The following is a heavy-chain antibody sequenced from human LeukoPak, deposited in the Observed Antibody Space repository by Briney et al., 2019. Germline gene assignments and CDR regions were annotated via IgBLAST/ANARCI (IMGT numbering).Heavy chain of an antibody. V-gene: IGHV4-59*08. Sequence: SETLSLTCTVSGGSISSYYWSWIRQPPGKGLEWIGYIYYSGNTNYNPSLKSRVTISVDTSKNQFSLKLSSVTAADTAVYYCAILVDDYYGSGSYSPDYWGQGTLVTVSS. CDR2: IYYSGNT. J-gene: IGHJ4*02. CDR3: AILVDDYYGSGSYSPDY. D-gene: IGHD3-10*01. CDR1: GGSISSYY.